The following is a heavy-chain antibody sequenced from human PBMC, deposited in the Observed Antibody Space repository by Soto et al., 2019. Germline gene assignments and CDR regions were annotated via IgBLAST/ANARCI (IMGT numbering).Heavy chain of an antibody. CDR3: ARHGPWSYVL. Sequence: QLQLQESGPGLVKPSETLSLTCTVSGASLSGSTYYWGWIRQPPGKGLQCVVSRLDSANTYYNPSLQSRVTISVDTSNNQFALMLNYVPAADTAIYYCARHGPWSYVLWGQGNLVIVSS. CDR2: RLDSANT. V-gene: IGHV4-39*01. CDR1: GASLSGSTYY. D-gene: IGHD2-21*01. J-gene: IGHJ4*02.